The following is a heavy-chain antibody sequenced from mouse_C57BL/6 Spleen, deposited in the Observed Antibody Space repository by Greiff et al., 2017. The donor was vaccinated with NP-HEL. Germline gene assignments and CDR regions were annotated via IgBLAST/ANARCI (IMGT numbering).Heavy chain of an antibody. CDR2: IYPGSGST. Sequence: VQLQQPGAELVKPGASVKMSCKASGYTFTSYWITWVKQRPGQGLEWIGDIYPGSGSTNYNEKFKSKATLTVATSSSTAYMQLSRLTFEDSAVYYCARWGITTVVGFDYWGQGTTLTVSS. D-gene: IGHD1-1*01. CDR1: GYTFTSYW. J-gene: IGHJ2*01. V-gene: IGHV1-55*01. CDR3: ARWGITTVVGFDY.